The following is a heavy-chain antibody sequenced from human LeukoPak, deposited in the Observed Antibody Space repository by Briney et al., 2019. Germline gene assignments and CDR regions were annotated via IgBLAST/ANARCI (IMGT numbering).Heavy chain of an antibody. CDR1: GGSISSSSYY. D-gene: IGHD6-6*01. V-gene: IGHV4-39*07. J-gene: IGHJ5*02. CDR2: IYYSGST. CDR3: ARDRPEQLENIHNWFDT. Sequence: PSETLSLTCTVSGGSISSSSYYWGWIRQPPGRGLEWIGSIYYSGSTYYNPSLKSRVTISVDTSKNQFSLKLSSVTAADTAVYYCARDRPEQLENIHNWFDTWGQGTLVTVSS.